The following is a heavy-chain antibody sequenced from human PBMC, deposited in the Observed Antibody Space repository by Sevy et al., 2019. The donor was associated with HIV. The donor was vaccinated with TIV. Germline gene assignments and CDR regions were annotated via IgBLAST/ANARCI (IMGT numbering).Heavy chain of an antibody. J-gene: IGHJ4*02. CDR3: TTVVVPAAYVAY. D-gene: IGHD2-2*01. Sequence: GGSLRLSCAASGFTFSNAWMSWVRQAPGKGLEWVGRIKRKTDGGTTDYAAPVKGRFTISRDDSKNTLYLQMNSLKTEDTAVYYCTTVVVPAAYVAYWGQGTLVTVSS. V-gene: IGHV3-15*01. CDR1: GFTFSNAW. CDR2: IKRKTDGGTT.